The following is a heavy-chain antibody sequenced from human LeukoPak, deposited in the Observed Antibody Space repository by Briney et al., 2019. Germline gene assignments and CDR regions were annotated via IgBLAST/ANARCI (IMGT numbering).Heavy chain of an antibody. CDR3: ARGIRGPDYGDYGHYFDY. J-gene: IGHJ4*02. V-gene: IGHV4-34*01. CDR1: GGSFSGYY. CDR2: INHGGST. Sequence: SETLSLTCAAYGGSFSGYYWSWIRQPPGKGLEWMGEINHGGSTNYNPSLKSRVTIPVDTSKNQFSLKLSSVTAADTAVYYCARGIRGPDYGDYGHYFDYWGQGTLVTVSS. D-gene: IGHD4-17*01.